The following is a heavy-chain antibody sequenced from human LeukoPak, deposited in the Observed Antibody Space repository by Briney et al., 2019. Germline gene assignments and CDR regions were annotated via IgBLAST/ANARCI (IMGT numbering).Heavy chain of an antibody. Sequence: SETLSLTCTVSGASIGDYYWNWIRQPAGKGLEWIGSIYYSGSTDYNPSLKSRVIISVDTSKNQFSLKLSSVTAADTAVYYCARGLRGYSGYFLTLWGQGTLVTVSS. J-gene: IGHJ4*02. D-gene: IGHD5-12*01. CDR3: ARGLRGYSGYFLTL. CDR1: GASIGDYY. CDR2: IYYSGST. V-gene: IGHV4-59*01.